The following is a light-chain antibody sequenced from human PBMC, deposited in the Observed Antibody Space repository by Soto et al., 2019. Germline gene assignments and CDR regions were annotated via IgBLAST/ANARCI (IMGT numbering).Light chain of an antibody. CDR1: ESVRTS. CDR3: QQRSNWPPIT. J-gene: IGKJ5*01. CDR2: DAS. V-gene: IGKV3-11*01. Sequence: ETALTHSPGTLALSPRERATLSFSVSESVRTSLAWYQQKPGQAPRILIYDASNRATGIPARFSGSGSGTDFTLTISSLEPEDFAVYYCQQRSNWPPITFGQGTRLEIK.